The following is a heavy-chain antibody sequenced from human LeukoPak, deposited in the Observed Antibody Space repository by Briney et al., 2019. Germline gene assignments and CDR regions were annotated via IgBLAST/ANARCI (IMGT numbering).Heavy chain of an antibody. J-gene: IGHJ4*02. D-gene: IGHD6-19*01. CDR3: AREDQGSSGWSSFDY. V-gene: IGHV3-48*02. CDR2: ISGSASTR. Sequence: GGSLRLSCAVSGFTFSSYSMNWVSQAPGKGLEWVSYISGSASTRYYADSVKGRFTISRDNAKNSLYLQLNRLRDDDTAVYYCAREDQGSSGWSSFDYWGQGTLVTVSS. CDR1: GFTFSSYS.